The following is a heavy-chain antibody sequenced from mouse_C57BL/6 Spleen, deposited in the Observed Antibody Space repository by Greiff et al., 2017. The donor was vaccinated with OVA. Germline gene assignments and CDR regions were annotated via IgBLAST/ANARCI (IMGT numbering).Heavy chain of an antibody. J-gene: IGHJ3*01. CDR2: ISYDGSN. CDR1: GYSITSGYY. D-gene: IGHD3-2*02. Sequence: EVKLQESGPGLVKPSQSLSLTCSVTGYSITSGYYWNWIRQFPGNKLEWMGYISYDGSNNYNPSLKNRISITRDTSKNQFFLKLNSVTTEDTATYYCARAGQLRPPWFAYWGQGTLVTVSA. V-gene: IGHV3-6*01. CDR3: ARAGQLRPPWFAY.